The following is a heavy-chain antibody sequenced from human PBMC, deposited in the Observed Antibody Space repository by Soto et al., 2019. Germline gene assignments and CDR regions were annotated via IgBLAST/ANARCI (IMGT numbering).Heavy chain of an antibody. Sequence: SETLSLTCTVSGGSISSYYWSWIRQPPGKGLEWIGYIYYSGSTNYNPSLKSRVTISVDTSKNQFSLKLSSVTAADTAVYYCARGDYYDLPRFDPWGQGTLVTVST. J-gene: IGHJ5*02. CDR3: ARGDYYDLPRFDP. CDR2: IYYSGST. CDR1: GGSISSYY. V-gene: IGHV4-59*01. D-gene: IGHD3-3*01.